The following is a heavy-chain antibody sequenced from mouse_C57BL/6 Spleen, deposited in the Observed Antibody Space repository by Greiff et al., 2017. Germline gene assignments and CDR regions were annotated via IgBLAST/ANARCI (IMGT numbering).Heavy chain of an antibody. CDR2: ISSGGSYT. V-gene: IGHV5-6*01. CDR3: ARQEDDGYYGY. D-gene: IGHD2-3*01. Sequence: EVKLQESGGDLVKPGGSLKLSCAASGFTFSSYGMSWVRQTPDKRLEWVATISSGGSYTYYPDSVKGRFTISRDNAKNTLYLQMSSLKSEDTAMYYCARQEDDGYYGYWGQGTTLTVSS. CDR1: GFTFSSYG. J-gene: IGHJ2*01.